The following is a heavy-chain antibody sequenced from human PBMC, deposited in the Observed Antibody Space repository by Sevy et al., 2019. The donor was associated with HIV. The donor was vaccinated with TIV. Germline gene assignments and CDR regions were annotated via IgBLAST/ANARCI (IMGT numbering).Heavy chain of an antibody. CDR2: INHSGST. J-gene: IGHJ4*02. D-gene: IGHD3-3*01. CDR1: GGSFSDYY. CDR3: ARGNDPQTSITIFGVVIMGFDY. Sequence: SETLSLTCAVYGGSFSDYYWSWIRQPPGKGLEWIGEINHSGSTNYNPSLKSRVTISVDTSKNQFSLELSSVTAADTAVYYCARGNDPQTSITIFGVVIMGFDYWGQGTLVTVSS. V-gene: IGHV4-34*01.